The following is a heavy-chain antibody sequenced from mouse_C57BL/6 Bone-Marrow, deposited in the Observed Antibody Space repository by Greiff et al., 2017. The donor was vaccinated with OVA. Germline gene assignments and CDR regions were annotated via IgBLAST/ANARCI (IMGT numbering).Heavy chain of an antibody. V-gene: IGHV1-18*01. CDR2: INPNNGGT. CDR1: GYTFTDYN. D-gene: IGHD2-2*01. Sequence: VQLQQSGPELVKPGASVKIPCKASGYTFTDYNMDWVKQSHGKSLEWIGDINPNNGGTIYNQKFKGKATLTVDKSSSTAYMELRSLTSEDTAVYYCARSRLPLYAMDYWGQGTSVTVSS. CDR3: ARSRLPLYAMDY. J-gene: IGHJ4*01.